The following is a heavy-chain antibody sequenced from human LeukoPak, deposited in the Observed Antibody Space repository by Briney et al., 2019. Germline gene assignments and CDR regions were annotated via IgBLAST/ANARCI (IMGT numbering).Heavy chain of an antibody. J-gene: IGHJ3*02. D-gene: IGHD1-26*01. V-gene: IGHV4-4*02. CDR3: ARHIMGDPLRAFDI. Sequence: PSGTLSLTCAVSGGSISSPNWWSWVRQSPGKGLEWIGEIYHSGPTNYHPSLKSRVTISLDTSNNQFSLRMTSVTATDTAVYYCARHIMGDPLRAFDIWGQGTMVTVSS. CDR1: GGSISSPNW. CDR2: IYHSGPT.